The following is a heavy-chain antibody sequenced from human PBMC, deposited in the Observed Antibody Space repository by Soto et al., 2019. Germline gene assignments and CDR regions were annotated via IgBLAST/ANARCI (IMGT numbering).Heavy chain of an antibody. CDR2: ISSSSSYI. J-gene: IGHJ4*02. CDR1: GFTFSSYS. CDR3: ARGRVGIAARASLDY. Sequence: GGSLRLSCAASGFTFSSYSMNWVRQAPGKGLEWVSSISSSSSYIYYADSVKGRFTISRDNAKNSLYLQMNSLRAEDTAVYYCARGRVGIAARASLDYWGQGTLVTVS. D-gene: IGHD6-6*01. V-gene: IGHV3-21*01.